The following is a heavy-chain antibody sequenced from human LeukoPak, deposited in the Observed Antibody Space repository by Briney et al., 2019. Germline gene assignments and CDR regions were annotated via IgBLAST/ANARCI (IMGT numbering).Heavy chain of an antibody. V-gene: IGHV3-64*01. D-gene: IGHD5-12*01. CDR2: ISSNGGST. J-gene: IGHJ4*02. Sequence: GGSLRLSCAASGFTFSSYAMHWVRQAPGKGLEYVSAISSNGGSTYYANSVKGRFTISRDNSKNTLYLQMGSLRAEDMAVYNCARGSGYEWGQGTLVTVSS. CDR3: ARGSGYE. CDR1: GFTFSSYA.